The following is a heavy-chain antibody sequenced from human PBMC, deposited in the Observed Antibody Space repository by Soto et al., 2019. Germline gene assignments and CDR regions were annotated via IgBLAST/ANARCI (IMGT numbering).Heavy chain of an antibody. CDR3: ARCDTYYDFWSGYRALTFDY. Sequence: SETLSLTCAVSGGSVSSGSYYWSWIRPPPGKGLDWIGYIYYSGSTNYNPSLKSRVTISVDTSKIQFSLKLSSVTAADTAVYYCARCDTYYDFWSGYRALTFDYWGQGTLVTVSS. D-gene: IGHD3-3*01. J-gene: IGHJ4*02. V-gene: IGHV4-61*01. CDR1: GGSVSSGSYY. CDR2: IYYSGST.